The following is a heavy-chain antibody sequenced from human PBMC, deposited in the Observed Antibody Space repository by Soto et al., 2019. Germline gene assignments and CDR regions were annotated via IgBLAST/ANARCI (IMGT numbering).Heavy chain of an antibody. Sequence: GGSLRLSCAASGFTFSSYAMHWVRQAPGKGLEWVAVISYDGSNKYYADSVKGRFTISRDNSKNTLYLQMNSLRAEDTAVYYCAREAVQLWSGGMDVWGQGTPV. CDR2: ISYDGSNK. J-gene: IGHJ6*02. CDR3: AREAVQLWSGGMDV. V-gene: IGHV3-30-3*01. CDR1: GFTFSSYA. D-gene: IGHD5-18*01.